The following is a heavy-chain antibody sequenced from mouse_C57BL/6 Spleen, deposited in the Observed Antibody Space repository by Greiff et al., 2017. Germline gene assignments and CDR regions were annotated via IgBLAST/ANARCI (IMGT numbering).Heavy chain of an antibody. D-gene: IGHD2-4*01. CDR1: GFNIKDYY. J-gene: IGHJ4*01. CDR3: APYYDYEGYAIDY. V-gene: IGHV14-2*01. CDR2: IDPEDGET. Sequence: EVQLQESGAELVKPGASVKLSCTASGFNIKDYYMHWVKQRTEQGLEWIGRIDPEDGETKYAPKFQGKATITADTSSTPAYLQLSSLTSEYTAVYYCAPYYDYEGYAIDYWGQGTSVTVSS.